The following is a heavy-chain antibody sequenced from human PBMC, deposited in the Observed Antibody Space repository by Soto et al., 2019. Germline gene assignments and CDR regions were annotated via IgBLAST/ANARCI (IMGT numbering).Heavy chain of an antibody. J-gene: IGHJ6*02. CDR1: GFTFSSYG. CDR3: AIDPLAAVAVPYYYYGMDV. Sequence: QVQLVESGGGVVQPGRSLRLSCAASGFTFSSYGMHWVRQAPGKGLEWVAVIWYDGSNKYYADSVKGRFTISRDNSKNTLYLQMNSLRAEDTAVYYCAIDPLAAVAVPYYYYGMDVWGQGTTVTVSS. V-gene: IGHV3-33*01. D-gene: IGHD6-19*01. CDR2: IWYDGSNK.